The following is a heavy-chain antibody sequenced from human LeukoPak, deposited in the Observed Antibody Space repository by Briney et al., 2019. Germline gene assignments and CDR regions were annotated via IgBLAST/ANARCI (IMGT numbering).Heavy chain of an antibody. J-gene: IGHJ4*02. V-gene: IGHV3-48*01. CDR3: ARGEWELGETAYYFDY. CDR1: GFTLNSYS. CDR2: ISSSSSTI. Sequence: GGSLRLSCAASGFTLNSYSMNWVRQAPGKGLEWVSYISSSSSTIYYADSVKGRFTISRDNAKNSLYLQMNSLRAEDTAVYYCARGEWELGETAYYFDYWGQGTLVTVSS. D-gene: IGHD1-26*01.